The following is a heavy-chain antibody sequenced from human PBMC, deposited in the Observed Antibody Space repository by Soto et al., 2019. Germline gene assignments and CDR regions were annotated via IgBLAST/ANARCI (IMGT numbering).Heavy chain of an antibody. V-gene: IGHV3-74*01. CDR1: EFTFSNYW. CDR2: INDDGSTT. CDR3: ARGGLRAYWFDP. D-gene: IGHD3-10*01. J-gene: IGHJ5*02. Sequence: EVQLVESGGGLVQPGGSLRLSCAASEFTFSNYWMHWVRQAPGKGLVWVSRINDDGSTTNYADSVKGRFAISRDNSKSTVFVQMNGLSAEDRAVYYCARGGLRAYWFDPWGQGTLVTVSA.